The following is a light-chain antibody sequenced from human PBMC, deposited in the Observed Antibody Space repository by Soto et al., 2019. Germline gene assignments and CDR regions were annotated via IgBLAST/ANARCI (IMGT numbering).Light chain of an antibody. Sequence: DIQMTQSPSTLSASVGDRVTITCRASQSISGWLGWYQRKPGKAPKLLIYEASSLESGVPSRFSGSRSGTEFTLTISSPQPDDVATCYCQQYNRYPYSFGQGTKLDIK. CDR1: QSISGW. CDR2: EAS. V-gene: IGKV1-5*03. J-gene: IGKJ2*01. CDR3: QQYNRYPYS.